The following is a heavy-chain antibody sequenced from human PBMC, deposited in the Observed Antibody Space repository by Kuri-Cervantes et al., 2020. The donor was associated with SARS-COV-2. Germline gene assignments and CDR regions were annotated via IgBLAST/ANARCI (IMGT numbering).Heavy chain of an antibody. J-gene: IGHJ6*03. CDR1: GGSISSGDYD. V-gene: IGHV4-30-4*08. Sequence: SETLSLTCTVSGGSISSGDYDWSWFLQPPGKGLEWIGYIYYSGSTYYNPSLKSRVTISVDTSKNQFSLKLSSVTAADTAVYYCARDSRSYYQVLLDHFYYSYMDVWGKGTTVTVSS. CDR3: ARDSRSYYQVLLDHFYYSYMDV. D-gene: IGHD1-26*01. CDR2: IYYSGST.